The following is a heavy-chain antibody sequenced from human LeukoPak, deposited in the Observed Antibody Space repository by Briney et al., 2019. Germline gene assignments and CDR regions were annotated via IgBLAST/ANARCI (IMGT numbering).Heavy chain of an antibody. V-gene: IGHV4-34*01. CDR1: GGSFSGYY. D-gene: IGHD6-13*01. Sequence: KPSETLSLTCAVYGGSFSGYYWSWIRQPPGKGLEWIGEINHSGSTNYNPSLKSRVTISVDTSKNQFSLKLSSVTAADTAVYYCARRPLGSSWYGQANKHRPNWFDPWGQGTLVTVSS. J-gene: IGHJ5*02. CDR2: INHSGST. CDR3: ARRPLGSSWYGQANKHRPNWFDP.